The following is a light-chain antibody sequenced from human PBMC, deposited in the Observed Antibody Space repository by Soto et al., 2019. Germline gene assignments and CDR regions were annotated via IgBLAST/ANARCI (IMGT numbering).Light chain of an antibody. J-gene: IGKJ4*01. CDR1: QSVSSY. CDR3: QHSHSTPLT. V-gene: IGKV3-11*01. Sequence: EIVLTQSPATLSLSPGERATLSCRASQSVSSYLAWYQQKPGQAPRLLIYDASNRATGIPARFSGSGSGTDSTLTISSLQPEDFATYSCQHSHSTPLTFGGGTKVDIK. CDR2: DAS.